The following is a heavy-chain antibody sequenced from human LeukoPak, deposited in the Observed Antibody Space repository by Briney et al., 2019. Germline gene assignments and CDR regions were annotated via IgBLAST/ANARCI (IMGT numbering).Heavy chain of an antibody. CDR1: GYTFTNYG. Sequence: GASVKVSCKASGYTFTNYGINWVRQAPGQGLEWIGWISSFNGNTNYAQKLQDRVTMTTDTSTSTAYMELRSLRSDDTAVYYCASGYLGRAGTTDRLDYWGQGTLVTVSS. V-gene: IGHV1-18*01. J-gene: IGHJ4*02. CDR3: ASGYLGRAGTTDRLDY. D-gene: IGHD4-17*01. CDR2: ISSFNGNT.